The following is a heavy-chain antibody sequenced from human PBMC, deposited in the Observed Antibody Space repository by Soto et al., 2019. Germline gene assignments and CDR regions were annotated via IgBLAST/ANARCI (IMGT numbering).Heavy chain of an antibody. CDR3: AQKEGGRAGGSYAD. V-gene: IGHV1-69*06. J-gene: IGHJ4*02. D-gene: IGHD1-26*01. Sequence: QVQLVQSGAEVKKPGSSVKVSCKASGGTFSSYAISWVRQAPGQGLEWMGGIIPIFGTANYAQKFKGRVTITANKSTSTAYMELSSLRSEDTAVYYCAQKEGGRAGGSYADWRQGPLVTVSS. CDR1: GGTFSSYA. CDR2: IIPIFGTA.